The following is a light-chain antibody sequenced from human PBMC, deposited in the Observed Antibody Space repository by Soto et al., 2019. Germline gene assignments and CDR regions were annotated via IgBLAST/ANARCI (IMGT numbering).Light chain of an antibody. Sequence: DIQMTQSPSSLSASVGDTVTITCQASQDINNFLNWYQHKPGKAPQLLIYDAFKLDTGVPSRFSGSGSGTHFTFTISSLQPEDIATYFCHQYDNLPPTFGGGTKVEI. V-gene: IGKV1-33*01. J-gene: IGKJ4*01. CDR3: HQYDNLPPT. CDR1: QDINNF. CDR2: DAF.